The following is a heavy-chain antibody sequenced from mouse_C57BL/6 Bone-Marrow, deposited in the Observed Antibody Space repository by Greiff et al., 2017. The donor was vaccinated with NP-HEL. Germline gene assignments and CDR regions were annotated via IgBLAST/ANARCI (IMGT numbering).Heavy chain of an antibody. J-gene: IGHJ2*01. Sequence: QVQLQQPGAELVRPGTSVKLSCKASGYTFTSYWMHWVKQRPGQGLEWIGVIDPSDSYTNYNQKFKVKATLTVDTSSSTAYMQLSSLTSEDSAVYYCARGGYYDYVDYWGQGTTLTVSS. D-gene: IGHD2-4*01. CDR1: GYTFTSYW. CDR2: IDPSDSYT. V-gene: IGHV1-59*01. CDR3: ARGGYYDYVDY.